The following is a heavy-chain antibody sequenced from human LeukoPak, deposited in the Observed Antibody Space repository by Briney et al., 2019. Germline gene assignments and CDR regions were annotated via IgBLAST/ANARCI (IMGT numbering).Heavy chain of an antibody. CDR1: GFTVSSNY. D-gene: IGHD3-9*01. CDR2: IYSGGST. J-gene: IGHJ6*02. V-gene: IGHV3-66*01. Sequence: PGGSLRLSCAASGFTVSSNYMSWVRQAPGKGLEWVSVIYSGGSTYYADSVKGRFTISRDNSKNTLYLQMNSLRAEDTAVYYCARDRTYYDILIGYYTYYGMDVWGQGTTVTVSS. CDR3: ARDRTYYDILIGYYTYYGMDV.